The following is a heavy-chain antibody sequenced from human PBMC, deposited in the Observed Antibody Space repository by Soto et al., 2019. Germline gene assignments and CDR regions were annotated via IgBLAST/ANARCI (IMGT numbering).Heavy chain of an antibody. V-gene: IGHV1-69*04. CDR1: GGTFSSYT. Sequence: SVKVSCKASGGTFSSYTISWVRQAPGQGLEWMGRIIPILVIANYAQKFQGRVTITADKSTSTAYMELSSLRSEDTAVYYCAREMGYGDYFDYWGQGTLVTVSS. D-gene: IGHD4-17*01. CDR3: AREMGYGDYFDY. CDR2: IIPILVIA. J-gene: IGHJ4*02.